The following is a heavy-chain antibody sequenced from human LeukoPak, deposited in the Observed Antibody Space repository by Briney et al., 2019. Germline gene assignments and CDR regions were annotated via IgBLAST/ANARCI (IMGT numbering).Heavy chain of an antibody. V-gene: IGHV1-46*01. D-gene: IGHD3-22*01. CDR2: INPNGGSA. CDR3: ARAPYYDSSGLFDY. CDR1: GYTFTGYY. Sequence: GASVKVSCKASGYTFTGYYMHWVRQAPGQGLEWMGLINPNGGSASYAQKFQGRVTMTRDTSTSTFYMELSSLRSEDTAVYYCARAPYYDSSGLFDYWGQGTLVTVSS. J-gene: IGHJ4*02.